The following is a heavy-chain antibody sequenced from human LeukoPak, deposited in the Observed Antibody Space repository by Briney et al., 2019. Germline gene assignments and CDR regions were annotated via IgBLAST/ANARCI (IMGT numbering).Heavy chain of an antibody. CDR2: IIPIFGTA. CDR3: ARVGKDCSGGSCYWFDP. J-gene: IGHJ5*02. D-gene: IGHD2-15*01. V-gene: IGHV1-69*13. CDR1: GGTFSSYA. Sequence: GASVKVSCKASGGTFSSYAISWVRQAPGQGLEWMGGIIPIFGTANYAQKFQGRVTITADESTSTAYMELSSLRSEDTAVYYCARVGKDCSGGSCYWFDPWGQGTLVTVSS.